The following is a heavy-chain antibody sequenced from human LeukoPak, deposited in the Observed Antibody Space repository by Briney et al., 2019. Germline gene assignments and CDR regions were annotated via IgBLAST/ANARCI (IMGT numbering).Heavy chain of an antibody. CDR3: ARSSTSWLTDGFDI. CDR1: GYSFSNYW. J-gene: IGHJ3*02. V-gene: IGHV5-51*01. D-gene: IGHD2-2*01. CDR2: IYPGDSDT. Sequence: GESLKISCKGSGYSFSNYWIGWVRQMPGKGLEWMGIIYPGDSDTSYSPSFQGQVTISADKSINTAYLQWSSLKASDTAMYYCARSSTSWLTDGFDIWGQGTMVTVSS.